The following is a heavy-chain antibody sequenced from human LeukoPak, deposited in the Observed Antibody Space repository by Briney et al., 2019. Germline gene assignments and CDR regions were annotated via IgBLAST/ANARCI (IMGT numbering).Heavy chain of an antibody. Sequence: GGSLRLSCAASGFTFSSYGMHWVRQAPGKGLEWVAFIRYDGSNKHYADSVKGRFTISRDNSKNTLYLQMNSLRAEDTAVYYCAKDRVGYFDYWGQGTLVTVSS. CDR3: AKDRVGYFDY. V-gene: IGHV3-30*02. CDR2: IRYDGSNK. J-gene: IGHJ4*02. CDR1: GFTFSSYG. D-gene: IGHD2-2*01.